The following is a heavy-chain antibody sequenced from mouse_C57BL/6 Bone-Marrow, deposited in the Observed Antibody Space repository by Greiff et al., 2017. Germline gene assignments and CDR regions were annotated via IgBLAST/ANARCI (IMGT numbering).Heavy chain of an antibody. CDR3: ASDGNYVVYYAMDE. D-gene: IGHD2-1*01. J-gene: IGHJ4*01. Sequence: QVQLQQPGAELVKPGASVKLSCKASGYTFTSYWMHWVKQRPGQGLEWIGMIHPNSGSTNYNEKFKSKATLTVDKSSSTAYMQLSSLTSGDSAVYYGASDGNYVVYYAMDEWGGVTSVTVSS. CDR2: IHPNSGST. V-gene: IGHV1-64*01. CDR1: GYTFTSYW.